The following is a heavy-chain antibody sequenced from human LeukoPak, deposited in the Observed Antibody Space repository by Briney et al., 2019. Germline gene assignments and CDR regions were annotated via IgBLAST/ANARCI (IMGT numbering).Heavy chain of an antibody. CDR1: GNSFTSYW. Sequence: GESLKISFQGSGNSFTSYWIAWVRQMPGKGLEWMGIIYPRESDTRYSPSYQGQVTISADKSTTIAYVQWSSLKASDTAIYYCARLSGADGFLDSWGQGTKVTVSS. CDR3: ARLSGADGFLDS. D-gene: IGHD7-27*01. CDR2: IYPRESDT. J-gene: IGHJ4*02. V-gene: IGHV5-51*01.